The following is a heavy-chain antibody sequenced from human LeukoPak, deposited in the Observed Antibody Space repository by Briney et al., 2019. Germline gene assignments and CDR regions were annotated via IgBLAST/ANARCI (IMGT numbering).Heavy chain of an antibody. J-gene: IGHJ4*02. CDR2: IYWDDDR. V-gene: IGHV2-5*02. CDR3: AHRKNYYDSSVFDN. Sequence: SGPTLVNPTQTLTLTCTFSGFSLNTRGVGVGWIRQPPGRALEWLALIYWDDDRRYSPSLKSRLTITKDTSKNQVVLTITNMDPVATATYFCAHRKNYYDSSVFDNWGQGTLVTVSS. CDR1: GFSLNTRGVG. D-gene: IGHD3-22*01.